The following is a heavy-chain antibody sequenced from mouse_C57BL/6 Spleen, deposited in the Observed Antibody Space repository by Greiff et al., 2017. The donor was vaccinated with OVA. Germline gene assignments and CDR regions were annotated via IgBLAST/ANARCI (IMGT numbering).Heavy chain of an antibody. CDR3: ASGYDGAWFAY. J-gene: IGHJ3*01. CDR1: GFTFSDYG. D-gene: IGHD2-2*01. Sequence: EVNLVESGGGLVKPGGSLKLSCAASGFTFSDYGMHWVRQAPEKGLEWVAYISSGSSTIYYADTVNGRFTISRDNAKNTLFLQMTSLRSEDTAMYYCASGYDGAWFAYWGQGTLVTVSA. V-gene: IGHV5-17*01. CDR2: ISSGSSTI.